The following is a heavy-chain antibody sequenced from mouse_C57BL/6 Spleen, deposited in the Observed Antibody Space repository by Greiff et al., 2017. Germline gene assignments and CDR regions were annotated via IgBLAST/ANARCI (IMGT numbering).Heavy chain of an antibody. J-gene: IGHJ2*01. CDR1: GYTFTSYW. CDR2: IDPSDSYT. CDR3: ARNELLRFDY. D-gene: IGHD1-1*01. V-gene: IGHV1-59*01. Sequence: QVQLQQPGAELVRPGTSVKLSCKASGYTFTSYWMHWVKQRPGQGLEWIGVIDPSDSYTNYNQKFKGKATVTVDTSSSTAYMQLSSLTSEDSAVYYCARNELLRFDYWGQGTTLTVSS.